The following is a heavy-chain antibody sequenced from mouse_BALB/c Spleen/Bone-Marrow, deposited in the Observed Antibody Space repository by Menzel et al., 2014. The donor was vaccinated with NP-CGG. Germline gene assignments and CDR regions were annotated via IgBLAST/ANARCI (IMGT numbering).Heavy chain of an antibody. D-gene: IGHD3-1*01. J-gene: IGHJ4*01. CDR2: ISYSSST. Sequence: EVQLVESGPSLVKPSQTLSLTCSVTGDSITSGYWNWIRKFPGNKLEYMGFISYSSSTYYNPSLKSRISITRDTSKNLYYLQLNSVTTEDSATYYCAGSGSSGYHYYAMDYWGQGTSVTVSS. V-gene: IGHV3-8*02. CDR3: AGSGSSGYHYYAMDY. CDR1: GDSITSGY.